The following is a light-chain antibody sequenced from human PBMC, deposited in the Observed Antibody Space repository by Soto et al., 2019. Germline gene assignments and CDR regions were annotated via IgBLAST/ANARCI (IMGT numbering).Light chain of an antibody. V-gene: IGKV3-20*01. Sequence: EIVLTQSPGTLSLSPGESATLSCRASQSVSSTYLAWYRQKPGQSPRLLIYGASSGATGIPDRFSGSGSGTDFTLTISRLEPEHFAVYYCQQFGSSPITFGQGTRLEIK. CDR3: QQFGSSPIT. CDR1: QSVSSTY. J-gene: IGKJ5*01. CDR2: GAS.